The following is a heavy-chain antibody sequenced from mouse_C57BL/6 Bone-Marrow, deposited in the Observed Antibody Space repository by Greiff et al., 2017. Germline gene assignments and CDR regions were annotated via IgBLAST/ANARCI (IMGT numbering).Heavy chain of an antibody. D-gene: IGHD1-1*01. CDR1: GYTFTSYW. Sequence: QVQLQQPGAELVMPGASVKLSCKASGYTFTSYWMHWVKQRPGQGLEWIGEIDPSDSYTNYNQKFKGKSTLTVDKSSSTAYMQLSSLTSEDSAVYYCARIEAFYYGYFDYWGQGTTRTVSS. CDR2: IDPSDSYT. CDR3: ARIEAFYYGYFDY. V-gene: IGHV1-69*01. J-gene: IGHJ2*01.